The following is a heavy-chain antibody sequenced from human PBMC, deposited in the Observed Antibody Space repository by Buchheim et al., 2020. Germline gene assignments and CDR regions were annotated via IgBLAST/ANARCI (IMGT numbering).Heavy chain of an antibody. J-gene: IGHJ6*02. CDR1: GFTFNNYG. CDR3: AKDSLSAYVVVLGYIYGMDV. CDR2: ISQDGNNK. D-gene: IGHD2-2*01. Sequence: QVQLVESGGGVIQPGRSLRLSCAASGFTFNNYGMHWVRQAPGKGLEWVAVISQDGNNKYYADSVKGRFTISRDNSKNTLYLQMNSLTTEDTAVYYCAKDSLSAYVVVLGYIYGMDVWGQGTT. V-gene: IGHV3-30*18.